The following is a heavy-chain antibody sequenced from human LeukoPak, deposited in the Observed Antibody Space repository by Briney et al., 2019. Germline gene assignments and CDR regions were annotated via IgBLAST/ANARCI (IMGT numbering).Heavy chain of an antibody. CDR3: AKMVNYGSGSYPDY. J-gene: IGHJ4*02. CDR1: GFTFSSYA. D-gene: IGHD3-10*01. Sequence: PGGSLRLSCAASGFTFSSYAMSWVRQAPGKGLEWVSAISGSGGSTYYADSVKGRFTISRDNSKNTLYLQMNSLRAEGTAVYYCAKMVNYGSGSYPDYWGQGTLVTVSS. CDR2: ISGSGGST. V-gene: IGHV3-23*01.